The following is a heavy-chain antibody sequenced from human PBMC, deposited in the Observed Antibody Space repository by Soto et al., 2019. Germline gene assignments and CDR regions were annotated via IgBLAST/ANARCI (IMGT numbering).Heavy chain of an antibody. D-gene: IGHD2-2*01. CDR3: ARDSGPNIVVVPAAMDY. CDR1: GFTFSSYS. V-gene: IGHV3-21*01. CDR2: ISSSSSYI. J-gene: IGHJ4*02. Sequence: EVQLVESGGGLVKPGGSLRLSCAASGFTFSSYSMNWVRQAPGKGLEWVSSISSSSSYIYYADSVKGRFTISRDNAKNSLYLQMNSLRAEDTAVYYCARDSGPNIVVVPAAMDYWGQGTLVTVPS.